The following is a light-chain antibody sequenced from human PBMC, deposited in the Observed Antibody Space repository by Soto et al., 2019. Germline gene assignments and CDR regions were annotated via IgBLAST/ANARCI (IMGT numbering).Light chain of an antibody. Sequence: EVVLTQSPGTLSLSPGERATLSCRVSQSVSSTYLTWYQQKPGQAPRLLIYGASNRATGIPDRFSGSGSGTDFTLTISRLEPEDFAVYYCQQYGSSGMFGQGTKVDI. CDR1: QSVSSTY. J-gene: IGKJ1*01. CDR2: GAS. CDR3: QQYGSSGM. V-gene: IGKV3-20*01.